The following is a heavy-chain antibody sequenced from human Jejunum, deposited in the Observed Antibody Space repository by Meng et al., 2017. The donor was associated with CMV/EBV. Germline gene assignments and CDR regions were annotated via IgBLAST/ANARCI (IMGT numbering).Heavy chain of an antibody. J-gene: IGHJ4*02. V-gene: IGHV7-4-1*02. CDR1: GYTFTSYA. CDR3: ARGDYYDSSGLDY. CDR2: INTNTGNP. Sequence: MKLDKSGSELKKPGASVKVSCKVAGYTFTSYAMNWVRQAPGQGLEWMGWINTNTGNPTYAQGFTGRFVFSLDTSVSTAYLQISSIKAEDTAVYYCARGDYYDSSGLDYWGQGTLVTVSS. D-gene: IGHD3-22*01.